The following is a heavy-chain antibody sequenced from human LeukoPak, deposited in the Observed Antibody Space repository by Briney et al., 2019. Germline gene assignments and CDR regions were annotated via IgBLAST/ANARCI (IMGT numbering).Heavy chain of an antibody. CDR3: ASLRLEGRWLQSIFDY. CDR2: INPNSGGT. J-gene: IGHJ4*02. Sequence: ASVKVSYKASGYTFTGYYMHWVRQAPGQGLEWMGWINPNSGGTNYAQKFQGRVTMTRDTSISTAYMELSRLRSDDTAVYYCASLRLEGRWLQSIFDYWGQGTLVTVSS. D-gene: IGHD5-24*01. V-gene: IGHV1-2*02. CDR1: GYTFTGYY.